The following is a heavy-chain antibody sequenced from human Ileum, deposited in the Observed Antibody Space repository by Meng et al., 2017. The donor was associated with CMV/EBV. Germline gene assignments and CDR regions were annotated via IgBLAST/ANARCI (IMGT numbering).Heavy chain of an antibody. CDR3: ARVWGIAVRPLDY. CDR2: IHDSGST. D-gene: IGHD6-6*01. CDR1: GDSISSGHYY. Sequence: QREVQESRPGLVKPAETLSPTCTVSGDSISSGHYYWSWIRQTPGKGLEWIGHIHDSGSTYYNPSLQSRVTISVDTSKNQFSLKLSSVTAADTAVYYCARVWGIAVRPLDYWGQGTLVTVSS. V-gene: IGHV4-30-4*01. J-gene: IGHJ4*02.